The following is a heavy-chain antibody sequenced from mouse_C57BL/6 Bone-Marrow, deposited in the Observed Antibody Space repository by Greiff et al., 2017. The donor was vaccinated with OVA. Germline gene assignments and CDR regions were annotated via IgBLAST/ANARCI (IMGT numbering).Heavy chain of an antibody. CDR2: IHPNSGST. Sequence: QVQLQQPGAELVKPGASVKLSCKASGYTFTSYWMHWVKQRPGQGLEWIGMIHPNSGSTNYNEKFKSKATLTVDKSSSTAYMQLSSLTSEDSAVYYCARWDYGYDGWGGYAMDYWGQGTSVTVSS. V-gene: IGHV1-64*01. D-gene: IGHD2-2*01. CDR3: ARWDYGYDGWGGYAMDY. J-gene: IGHJ4*01. CDR1: GYTFTSYW.